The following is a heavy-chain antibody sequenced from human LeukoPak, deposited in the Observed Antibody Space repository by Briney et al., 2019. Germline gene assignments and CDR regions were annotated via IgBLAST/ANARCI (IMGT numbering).Heavy chain of an antibody. V-gene: IGHV1-69*06. CDR2: IIPIFGTA. CDR3: ARTKVVGPAGGWFDP. Sequence: SVKVSCKASRGTFSSYAISWVRQAPGQGLEWMGGIIPIFGTANYAQKFQGRVTITADKSTSTAYMELSSLRSEDTAVYYCARTKVVGPAGGWFDPWGQGTLVTVSS. D-gene: IGHD2-15*01. J-gene: IGHJ5*02. CDR1: RGTFSSYA.